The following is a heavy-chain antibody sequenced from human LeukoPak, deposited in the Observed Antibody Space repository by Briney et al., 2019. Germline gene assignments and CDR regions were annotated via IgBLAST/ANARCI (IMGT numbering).Heavy chain of an antibody. J-gene: IGHJ5*02. D-gene: IGHD2-2*01. V-gene: IGHV4-38-2*02. CDR1: GYSISSGHY. CDR2: MFHSGST. CDR3: ARARYCSSTSCYYYWFDP. Sequence: SETLSLTCTVSGYSISSGHYWAWIRQSPEKGLECIATMFHSGSTYYNPSLKSRVTTSVDTSKNQFSLKLSSVTAADTAVYYCARARYCSSTSCYYYWFDPWGQGTLVTVSS.